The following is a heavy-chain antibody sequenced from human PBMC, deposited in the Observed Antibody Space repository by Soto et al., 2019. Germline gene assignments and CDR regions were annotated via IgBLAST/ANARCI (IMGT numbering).Heavy chain of an antibody. J-gene: IGHJ6*03. D-gene: IGHD3-3*01. Sequence: ASVKVSFKASGYTFSSYGISWVRQAPGQGLEGMGWISAYNGNTNYAQKLQGRVTMTTDTSTSTAYMELRSLRSGDTAVYYCAILQNYDFWSGYYWDNNYYYYMDVWGKGTTVTVSS. CDR3: AILQNYDFWSGYYWDNNYYYYMDV. CDR2: ISAYNGNT. CDR1: GYTFSSYG. V-gene: IGHV1-18*01.